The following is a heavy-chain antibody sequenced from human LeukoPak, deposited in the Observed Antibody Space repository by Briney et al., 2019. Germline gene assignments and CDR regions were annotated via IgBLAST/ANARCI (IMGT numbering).Heavy chain of an antibody. CDR1: GPSTSIYY. J-gene: IGHJ4*02. CDR3: ARVVGCSSNSCEGGWGYFDS. D-gene: IGHD2-2*01. Sequence: PETLSPTSTVYGPSTSIYYSSCNRHPAGKGMEWIGPIHTRVSTNYNPSLKRRVTMSEDTSKNQFSLKLSSVTAADTAVYYCARVVGCSSNSCEGGWGYFDSWGQGTLVTVSS. V-gene: IGHV4-4*07. CDR2: IHTRVST.